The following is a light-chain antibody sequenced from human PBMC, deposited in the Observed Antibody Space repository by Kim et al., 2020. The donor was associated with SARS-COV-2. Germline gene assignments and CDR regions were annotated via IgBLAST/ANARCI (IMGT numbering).Light chain of an antibody. CDR3: QQANSFPFT. J-gene: IGKJ3*01. V-gene: IGKV1-12*01. Sequence: DIQMTQSPSSVSASIGDRVTITWRASQVIGTRLAWYQQKPGKAPNLLIYTTSNLQSGVPSRFSGSGSGTDFTLTISNLQPEDFATYYCQQANSFPFTFGRGTKVDIK. CDR1: QVIGTR. CDR2: TTS.